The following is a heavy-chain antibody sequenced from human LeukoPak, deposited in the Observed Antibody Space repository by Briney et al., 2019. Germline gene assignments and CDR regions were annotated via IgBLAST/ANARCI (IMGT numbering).Heavy chain of an antibody. Sequence: GGSLRLSCAASGFTFSDHYMDWVRQAPGKGLEWVGRARNKANSYTTEYAASVKGRFTISRDDSKNSLYLQMNSLKTEDTAVYYCARVNGWYYFDYWGQGTLVTVSS. V-gene: IGHV3-72*01. CDR3: ARVNGWYYFDY. CDR1: GFTFSDHY. CDR2: ARNKANSYTT. J-gene: IGHJ4*02. D-gene: IGHD6-19*01.